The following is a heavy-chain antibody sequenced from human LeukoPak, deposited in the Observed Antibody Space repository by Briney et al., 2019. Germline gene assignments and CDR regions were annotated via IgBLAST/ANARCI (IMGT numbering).Heavy chain of an antibody. V-gene: IGHV4-39*07. Sequence: SETLSLTCSVSGGSISSSSYYWGWIRQPPGKGLEWIGTFHYSGSTYYNPSLKSRVTISVDTSKNQFSLKLSSVTAADTAVYYCARGGYYGSGSYYNAYYYYMDVWGKGTTVTVSS. CDR2: FHYSGST. D-gene: IGHD3-10*01. CDR3: ARGGYYGSGSYYNAYYYYMDV. CDR1: GGSISSSSYY. J-gene: IGHJ6*03.